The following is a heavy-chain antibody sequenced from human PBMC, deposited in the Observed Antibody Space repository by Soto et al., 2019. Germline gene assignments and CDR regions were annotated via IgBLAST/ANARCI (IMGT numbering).Heavy chain of an antibody. D-gene: IGHD2-2*01. Sequence: GASVKVSCKASGYTFTGYYMHWVRQAAGQGLEWVGWINPNSGGTNYAKKFQGRVTMTRDTSISTAYMELSRLRSDDTAVYYCARWAQIVVVPAASENWFDPWGQGTLVTVSS. CDR2: INPNSGGT. V-gene: IGHV1-2*02. CDR3: ARWAQIVVVPAASENWFDP. J-gene: IGHJ5*02. CDR1: GYTFTGYY.